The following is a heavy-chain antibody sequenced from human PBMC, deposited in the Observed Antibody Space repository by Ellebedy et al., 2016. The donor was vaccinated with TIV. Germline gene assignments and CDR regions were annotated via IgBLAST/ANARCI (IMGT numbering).Heavy chain of an antibody. V-gene: IGHV1-3*01. Sequence: AASVKVSCKASGYTFTNNAIHWVRQAPGQRLEYMGWINVGNGNTKYSQKFQGRVTITRDTSASTAYMDLSSLRSEDTAVFYCARARGVIAENFDFWGQGTLVTVSS. CDR1: GYTFTNNA. J-gene: IGHJ4*02. CDR3: ARARGVIAENFDF. CDR2: INVGNGNT. D-gene: IGHD3-10*01.